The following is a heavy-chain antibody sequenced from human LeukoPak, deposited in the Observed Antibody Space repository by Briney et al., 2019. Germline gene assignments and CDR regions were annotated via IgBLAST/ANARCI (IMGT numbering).Heavy chain of an antibody. D-gene: IGHD2-2*01. CDR1: GGTFSSYA. V-gene: IGHV1-69*13. J-gene: IGHJ6*04. CDR2: IIPIFGTA. Sequence: ASVKVSCKASGGTFSSYAISWVRQAPGQGLEWMGGIIPIFGTANYAQKFQGRVTITADESTSTAYMELSSLRSEDTAVYYCARGPDCSSTSCYPPYYYGMDVWGKGTTVTVSS. CDR3: ARGPDCSSTSCYPPYYYGMDV.